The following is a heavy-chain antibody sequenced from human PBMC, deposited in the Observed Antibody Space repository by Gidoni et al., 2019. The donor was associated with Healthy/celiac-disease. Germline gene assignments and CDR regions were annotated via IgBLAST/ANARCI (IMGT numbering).Heavy chain of an antibody. J-gene: IGHJ5*02. Sequence: QVQLQESGPGLVKPSETLSLTCTVSGGSISSYYWSWIRQPPGKGLEWIGYIYYSGSTNYNPSLKSRVTISVDTSKNQFSLKLSSVTAADTAVYYCARLSNYYDSSGYYDNWFDPWGQGTLVTVSS. CDR1: GGSISSYY. CDR2: IYYSGST. CDR3: ARLSNYYDSSGYYDNWFDP. D-gene: IGHD3-22*01. V-gene: IGHV4-59*01.